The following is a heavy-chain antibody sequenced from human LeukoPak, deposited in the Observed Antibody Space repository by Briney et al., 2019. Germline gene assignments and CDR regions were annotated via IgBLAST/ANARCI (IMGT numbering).Heavy chain of an antibody. Sequence: ASVKVSCKASGYTFTGYYMNWVRQAPGQGLEWMGRINPNTGGTNYAQKFQGRVTMTRDTSISTAYMELSRLRSDDTAVYYCARDRYDFWSGYQGDFDYWGQGTLVTVSS. V-gene: IGHV1-2*06. CDR2: INPNTGGT. D-gene: IGHD3-3*01. CDR1: GYTFTGYY. J-gene: IGHJ4*02. CDR3: ARDRYDFWSGYQGDFDY.